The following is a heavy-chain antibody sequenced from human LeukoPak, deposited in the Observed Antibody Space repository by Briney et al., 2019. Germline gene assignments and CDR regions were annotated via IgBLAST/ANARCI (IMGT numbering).Heavy chain of an antibody. J-gene: IGHJ3*01. V-gene: IGHV4-59*08. CDR1: GGSISTYF. CDR3: ARRRWGDSFDF. CDR2: LYSSGNT. D-gene: IGHD2-21*01. Sequence: SETLSLTCTVSGGSISTYFWSWIRQPPGQGLEWLGYLYSSGNTNYNPSLKSRITISVDSSKKQLSLKLTSVTAADTAVYYCARRRWGDSFDFWGQGTMVTVSS.